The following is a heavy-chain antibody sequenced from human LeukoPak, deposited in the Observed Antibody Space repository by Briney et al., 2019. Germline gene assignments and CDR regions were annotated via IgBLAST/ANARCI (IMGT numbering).Heavy chain of an antibody. CDR3: ASGRYCSGGSCPNWFDP. V-gene: IGHV1-2*06. J-gene: IGHJ5*02. Sequence: ASVKVSCKASGYTFTGYYMHWVRQAPGQGLEWMGRINPNSGGTNYAQKCQGRVTMTRDTSISTAYMELSRLRSDDTAVYYCASGRYCSGGSCPNWFDPWGQGTLVTVSS. D-gene: IGHD2-15*01. CDR2: INPNSGGT. CDR1: GYTFTGYY.